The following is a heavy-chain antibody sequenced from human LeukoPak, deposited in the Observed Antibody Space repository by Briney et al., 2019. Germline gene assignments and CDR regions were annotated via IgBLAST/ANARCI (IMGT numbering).Heavy chain of an antibody. CDR1: GYTFTNYA. V-gene: IGHV1-3*01. J-gene: IGHJ4*02. CDR3: ARALIREQLGFDY. D-gene: IGHD6-13*01. CDR2: INAGNDNT. Sequence: ASVKVSCKASGYTFTNYAMHWVRQAPGQRLEWTGWINAGNDNTKYSQKFQGRVTITRDTSASTAYMELSRLRSDDTAVYYCARALIREQLGFDYWGQGTLVTVSS.